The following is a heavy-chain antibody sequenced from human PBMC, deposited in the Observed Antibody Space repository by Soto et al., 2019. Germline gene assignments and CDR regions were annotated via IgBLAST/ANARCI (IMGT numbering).Heavy chain of an antibody. CDR1: GGSISSSSYY. Sequence: SETLSLTCTVSGGSISSSSYYWGWIRQPPGKGLEWIGSIYYSGSTYYNPSLKSRVTISVDTSKNQFSLKLSSVTAADTAVYYCATLPVDFWSGYSGMDVWGQGTTVTVSS. J-gene: IGHJ6*02. CDR2: IYYSGST. CDR3: ATLPVDFWSGYSGMDV. V-gene: IGHV4-39*01. D-gene: IGHD3-3*01.